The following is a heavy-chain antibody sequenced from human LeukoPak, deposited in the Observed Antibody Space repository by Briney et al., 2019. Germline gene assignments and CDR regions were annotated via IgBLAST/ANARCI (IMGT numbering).Heavy chain of an antibody. V-gene: IGHV4-59*08. Sequence: SQTLSLTCTVSGASISKDYWAWIRQPPGKGLEWIGYIYYSGSTNYNPSLKSRVTISVDTSKNQFSLKLSSVTAADTAVYYCARHSTSSSWYDYWGQGTLVTVSS. CDR1: GASISKDY. D-gene: IGHD6-13*01. J-gene: IGHJ4*02. CDR3: ARHSTSSSWYDY. CDR2: IYYSGST.